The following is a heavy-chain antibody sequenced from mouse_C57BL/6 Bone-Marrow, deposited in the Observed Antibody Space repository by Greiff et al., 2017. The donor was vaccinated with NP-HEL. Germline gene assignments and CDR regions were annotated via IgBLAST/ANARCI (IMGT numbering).Heavy chain of an antibody. CDR3: ARAGSSSPYYAMDY. D-gene: IGHD1-1*01. V-gene: IGHV1-52*01. CDR1: GYTFTSYW. CDR2: IDPSDSET. J-gene: IGHJ4*01. Sequence: VQLQQPGAELVRPGSSVKLSCKASGYTFTSYWMHWVKQRPIQGLEWIGNIDPSDSETHYNQKFKDKATLTVDKSSSTAYMQLSSLTSEDSAVYYCARAGSSSPYYAMDYWGQGTSVTVSS.